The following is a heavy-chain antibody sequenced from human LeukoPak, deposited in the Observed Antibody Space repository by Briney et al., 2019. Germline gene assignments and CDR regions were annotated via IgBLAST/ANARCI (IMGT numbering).Heavy chain of an antibody. V-gene: IGHV3-23*01. CDR3: AKDQDQKSSGSDVFDI. CDR2: VSGSGGGT. D-gene: IGHD3-22*01. CDR1: GFTFRSYA. J-gene: IGHJ3*02. Sequence: GGSLRLSCAASGFTFRSYAMSWVRQAPGKGLEWVSGVSGSGGGTYYADSVKGRFTISRDNSKNTLYLQMNSLRAEDTALYYCAKDQDQKSSGSDVFDIWGQGTMVTVSS.